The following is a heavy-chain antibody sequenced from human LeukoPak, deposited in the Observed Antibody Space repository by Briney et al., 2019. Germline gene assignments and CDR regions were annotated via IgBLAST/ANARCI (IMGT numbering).Heavy chain of an antibody. D-gene: IGHD3-16*01. CDR2: INHNGNVN. CDR1: GFTFSSYW. V-gene: IGHV3-7*03. CDR3: ARGGGLDV. Sequence: GGSLRLSCAASGFTFSSYWMNWARQAPGKGLEWVASINHNGNVNYYVDSVEGRFTISRDNAKNSLYLQMSNLRAEDTAVYFYARGGGLDVWGQGATVTVSS. J-gene: IGHJ6*02.